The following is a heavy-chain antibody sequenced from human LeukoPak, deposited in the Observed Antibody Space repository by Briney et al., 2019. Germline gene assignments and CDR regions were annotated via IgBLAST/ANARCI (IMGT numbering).Heavy chain of an antibody. CDR2: INPNSGGT. CDR3: TRVEVATNLPDY. D-gene: IGHD5-24*01. CDR1: GYTFIAYY. V-gene: IGHV1-2*06. J-gene: IGHJ4*02. Sequence: GASVKVSCKASGYTFIAYYVHWVRQAPGQGLEWMGRINPNSGGTNYAQNFQGRVTMIRDTSISTVYMELNRLTSDDTAVYYCTRVEVATNLPDYWGQGTLVTVSS.